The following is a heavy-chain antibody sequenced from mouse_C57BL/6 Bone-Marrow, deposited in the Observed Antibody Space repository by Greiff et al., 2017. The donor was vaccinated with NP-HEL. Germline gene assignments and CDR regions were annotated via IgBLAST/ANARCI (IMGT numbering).Heavy chain of an antibody. Sequence: VQLQQSGAELARPGASVKLSCKASGYTFTSYGISWVKQRTGQGLEWIGEIYPRSGNTYYNEKFKGKATLTADKSSSTAYMELRSLTSEDSAVYFFANLYYYGSRGAYWGQGTLVTVSA. V-gene: IGHV1-81*01. D-gene: IGHD1-1*01. CDR1: GYTFTSYG. CDR3: ANLYYYGSRGAY. J-gene: IGHJ3*01. CDR2: IYPRSGNT.